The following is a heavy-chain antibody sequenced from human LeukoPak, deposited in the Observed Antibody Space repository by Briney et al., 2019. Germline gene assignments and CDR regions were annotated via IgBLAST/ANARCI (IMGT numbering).Heavy chain of an antibody. CDR1: GGSVISGSYY. D-gene: IGHD2-21*02. CDR2: FYYSGST. J-gene: IGHJ4*02. Sequence: SETLSLTCTVSGGSVISGSYYWNWIRQPPGKGLEWIGDFYYSGSTNYNPSLKSRVTISLDTSKIQFSLKLSSLTAADTAVYYCARAAYCGGDCYLFDYWGQGTLVTVFS. CDR3: ARAAYCGGDCYLFDY. V-gene: IGHV4-61*01.